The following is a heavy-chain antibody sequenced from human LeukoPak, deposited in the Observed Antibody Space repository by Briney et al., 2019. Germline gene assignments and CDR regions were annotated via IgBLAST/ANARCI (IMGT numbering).Heavy chain of an antibody. Sequence: GGSLRLSCAASGFTFSSYDMHWVRHATGKGLEWVSAIGTAGDTYYPGSVKGRFTISRENAKNSLYLQMNSLRAGDTAVYYCARGYGSGEYDYWGQGTLVTVSS. D-gene: IGHD3-10*01. CDR3: ARGYGSGEYDY. V-gene: IGHV3-13*01. J-gene: IGHJ4*02. CDR2: IGTAGDT. CDR1: GFTFSSYD.